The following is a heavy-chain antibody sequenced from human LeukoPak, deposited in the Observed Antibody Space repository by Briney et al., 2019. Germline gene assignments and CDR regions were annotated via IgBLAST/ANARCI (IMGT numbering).Heavy chain of an antibody. V-gene: IGHV4-59*01. CDR1: GGSISSYY. J-gene: IGHJ4*02. Sequence: SETLSLTCTVSGGSISSYYWSWIRQPPGKGLEWIGYIYYSGSTNYNPSLKSRVTISVDTSKNQLSLKLSSVTAADTAVYYCASLSSGGSLTDYWGQGILVTVSS. D-gene: IGHD2-15*01. CDR3: ASLSSGGSLTDY. CDR2: IYYSGST.